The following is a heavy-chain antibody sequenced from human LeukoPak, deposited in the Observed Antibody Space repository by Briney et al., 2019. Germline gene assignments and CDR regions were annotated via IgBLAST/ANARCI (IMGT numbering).Heavy chain of an antibody. Sequence: GGSLRLSCAASGFTFSNHWMHWVRQAPGKGLMWVSRISRGASRTDYADSVKGRFTISRDDAKNTLYLQMNSLRAEDTAVYYCTRGPGYHDSSYLDYWGQGTLVTVSS. CDR1: GFTFSNHW. V-gene: IGHV3-74*01. D-gene: IGHD3-22*01. CDR2: ISRGASRT. CDR3: TRGPGYHDSSYLDY. J-gene: IGHJ4*02.